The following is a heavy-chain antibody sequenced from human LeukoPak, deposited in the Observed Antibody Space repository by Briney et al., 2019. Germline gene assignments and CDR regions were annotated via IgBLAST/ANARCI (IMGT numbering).Heavy chain of an antibody. Sequence: SETLSLTCAVYGGSFSDYYWSWIRQPPGKGLEWIGEINHSGSTNYNPSLKSRVTISVDTSKNQFSLKLSSVTAADTAVYYCAKGRAYYYDSSGYFFDYWGQGTLVTVSS. J-gene: IGHJ4*02. CDR2: INHSGST. CDR3: AKGRAYYYDSSGYFFDY. CDR1: GGSFSDYY. V-gene: IGHV4-34*01. D-gene: IGHD3-22*01.